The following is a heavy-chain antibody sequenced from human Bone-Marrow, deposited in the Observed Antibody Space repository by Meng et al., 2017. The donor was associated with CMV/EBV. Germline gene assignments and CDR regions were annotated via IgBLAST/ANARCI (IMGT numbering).Heavy chain of an antibody. CDR2: INHSGST. CDR1: GGSFSGYY. D-gene: IGHD3-3*01. CDR3: ARVSYDFWSGYLFDY. Sequence: SETLSLTCAVYGGSFSGYYWSWIRQPPGKGLEWIGEINHSGSTNYNPSLKSRVTISVDTSKNQFSLKLSSVTAADTAVYYCARVSYDFWSGYLFDYWGQGTLVTVSS. V-gene: IGHV4-34*01. J-gene: IGHJ4*02.